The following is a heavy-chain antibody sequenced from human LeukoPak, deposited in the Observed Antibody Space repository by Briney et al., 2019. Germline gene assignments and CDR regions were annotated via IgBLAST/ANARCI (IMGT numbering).Heavy chain of an antibody. CDR2: ISGSGGST. Sequence: PGGSLRLSCAASGFTFSSYAMSWVRQAPGKGLEWVSAISGSGGSTYYADSVKGRFTISRDNSKNTLYLQVNSLRAEDTAVYYCAKTGPCSGGSCHLHYYYYYGMDVWGQGTTVTVSS. CDR3: AKTGPCSGGSCHLHYYYYYGMDV. J-gene: IGHJ6*02. CDR1: GFTFSSYA. V-gene: IGHV3-23*01. D-gene: IGHD2-15*01.